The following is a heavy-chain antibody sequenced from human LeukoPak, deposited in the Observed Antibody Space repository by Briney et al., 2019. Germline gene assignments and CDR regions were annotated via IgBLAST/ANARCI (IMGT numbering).Heavy chain of an antibody. CDR1: GGSISSYY. J-gene: IGHJ4*02. V-gene: IGHV4-59*12. D-gene: IGHD3-22*01. CDR2: IYYSGST. Sequence: SETLSLTCTVSGGSISSYYWSWIRQPPGKRLEWIGYIYYSGSTNYNPSLKSRVTISVDTSKNQFSLKLSSVTAADTAVYYCARVWYYYDSSGYYFLFDYWGQGTLVTVSS. CDR3: ARVWYYYDSSGYYFLFDY.